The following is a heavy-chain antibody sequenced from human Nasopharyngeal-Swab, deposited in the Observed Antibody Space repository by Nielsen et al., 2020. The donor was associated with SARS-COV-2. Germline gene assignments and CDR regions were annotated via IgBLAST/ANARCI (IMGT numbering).Heavy chain of an antibody. J-gene: IGHJ4*02. D-gene: IGHD3-22*01. V-gene: IGHV3-48*04. CDR1: GFNFNYYS. CDR2: ITSSSGII. Sequence: GESLKISCAASGFNFNYYSMNWVRQAPGKGLEWVSYITSSSGIIYYADSVKGRFTISRDNAKNLLYLQMNSLRAEDTAVYYCASAHRAYGDSGYYPLDYWGKGTPVTVSS. CDR3: ASAHRAYGDSGYYPLDY.